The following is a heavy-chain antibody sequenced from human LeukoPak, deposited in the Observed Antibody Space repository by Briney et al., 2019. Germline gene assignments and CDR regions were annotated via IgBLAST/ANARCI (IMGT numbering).Heavy chain of an antibody. V-gene: IGHV3-30*18. J-gene: IGHJ6*03. CDR2: ISYDGSNI. Sequence: GGSLRLSCAASGFTFSSYGMHWVRQAPGKGLEWVAVISYDGSNIYYADSVKGRFTISRDNSKNTLYLQMNSLRAEDTAVYYCAKYASNYYYYYMDVWGEGTTVTVSS. CDR1: GFTFSSYG. CDR3: AKYASNYYYYYMDV.